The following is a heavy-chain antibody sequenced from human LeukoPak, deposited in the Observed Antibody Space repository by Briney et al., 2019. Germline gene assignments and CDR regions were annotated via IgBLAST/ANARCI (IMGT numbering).Heavy chain of an antibody. CDR3: AKGGNTAMVSADFDY. CDR1: GFTFSSYW. J-gene: IGHJ4*02. CDR2: INSDGSST. D-gene: IGHD5-18*01. V-gene: IGHV3-74*01. Sequence: GGSLRLSCAASGFTFSSYWMHWVRQAPGKGLVWVSRINSDGSSTYYADSVKGRFTISRDNSKNTLYLQMNSLRAEDTAVYYCAKGGNTAMVSADFDYWGQGTLVTVSS.